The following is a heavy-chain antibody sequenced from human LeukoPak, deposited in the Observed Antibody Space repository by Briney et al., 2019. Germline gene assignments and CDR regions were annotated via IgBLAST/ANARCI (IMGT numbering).Heavy chain of an antibody. CDR2: INHSGST. J-gene: IGHJ4*02. Sequence: SETLSLTCAAYGGSFSGYYWSWIRQPPGKGLEWIGGINHSGSTNYNPSLKSRVTISVDTSKNQFSLKLSSVTAADTAVYYCAREVSGYQLTMYYFDYWGQGTLVTVSS. V-gene: IGHV4-34*01. CDR3: AREVSGYQLTMYYFDY. D-gene: IGHD2-2*01. CDR1: GGSFSGYY.